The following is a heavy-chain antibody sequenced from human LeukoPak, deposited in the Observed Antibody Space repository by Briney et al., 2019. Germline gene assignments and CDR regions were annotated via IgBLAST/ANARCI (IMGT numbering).Heavy chain of an antibody. D-gene: IGHD3-10*01. CDR3: AKDLSYGSGNRFDY. Sequence: PGGSLRLSCAASGFTFAGYAMSWVRQAPGEGLEWVSAISGSGSSTYYADSVKGRLTISRDNSKNTLFLQMNSPRAEDTAVYYCAKDLSYGSGNRFDYWGQGALVAVSS. CDR1: GFTFAGYA. CDR2: ISGSGSST. J-gene: IGHJ4*02. V-gene: IGHV3-23*01.